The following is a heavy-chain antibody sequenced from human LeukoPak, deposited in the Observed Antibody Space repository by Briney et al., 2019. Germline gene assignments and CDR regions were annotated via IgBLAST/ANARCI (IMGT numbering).Heavy chain of an antibody. V-gene: IGHV1-2*02. D-gene: IGHD4-11*01. Sequence: GASVKVSCKASVYTFTGYYMNCVRQAPGQGLEWMGWINPNSGGTNYAQKFQGRVTMTRDTSISTAYKELSRLRSDDTAVYYCARGEATVTRLDYWGQGTLVTVSS. CDR3: ARGEATVTRLDY. CDR1: VYTFTGYY. CDR2: INPNSGGT. J-gene: IGHJ4*02.